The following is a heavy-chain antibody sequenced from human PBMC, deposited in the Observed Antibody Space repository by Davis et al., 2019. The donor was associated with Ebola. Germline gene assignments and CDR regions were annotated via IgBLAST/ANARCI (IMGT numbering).Heavy chain of an antibody. J-gene: IGHJ4*02. CDR2: ISYDGSNK. CDR3: ARLSGGGFDY. D-gene: IGHD3-16*01. Sequence: GESLKISCAASGFTFSSYAMHWVRQAPGKGLEWVAVISYDGSNKYYADSVKGRFTISRDNSKNTLYLQMNSLRAEDTAVYYCARLSGGGFDYWGQGTLVTVSS. V-gene: IGHV3-30-3*01. CDR1: GFTFSSYA.